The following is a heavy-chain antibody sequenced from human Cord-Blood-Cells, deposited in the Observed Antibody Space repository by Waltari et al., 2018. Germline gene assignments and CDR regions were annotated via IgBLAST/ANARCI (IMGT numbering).Heavy chain of an antibody. V-gene: IGHV4-30-4*08. CDR1: GRSISSGDYY. D-gene: IGHD6-6*01. Sequence: QVQLQESGPGLVKPSQTLSLTCTVSGRSISSGDYYWSWLRTPPGKGLEWIGYIYYSGSTYYNPSLKSRVTISVDTSKNQFSLKLSSVTAADTAVYYCARGPDFEYSSSYYYYGMDVWGQGTTVTVSS. J-gene: IGHJ6*02. CDR3: ARGPDFEYSSSYYYYGMDV. CDR2: IYYSGST.